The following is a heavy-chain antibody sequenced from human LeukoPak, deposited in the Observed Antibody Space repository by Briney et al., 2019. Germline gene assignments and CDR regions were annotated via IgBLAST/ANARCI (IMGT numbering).Heavy chain of an antibody. Sequence: SETLSLTCTVSGGSISSYYWSWIRQPPGKGLEWIGYIYYSGSTNYNPSLKSRVTISVDTSKNQFSLKLSSVTAADTAVYYCARSGVYSSSWWNYWGQGTLVTVSS. D-gene: IGHD6-13*01. CDR2: IYYSGST. CDR3: ARSGVYSSSWWNY. J-gene: IGHJ4*02. CDR1: GGSISSYY. V-gene: IGHV4-59*01.